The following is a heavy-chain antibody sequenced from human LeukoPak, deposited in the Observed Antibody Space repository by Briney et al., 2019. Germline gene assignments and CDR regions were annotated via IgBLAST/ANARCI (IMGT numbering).Heavy chain of an antibody. Sequence: GSLRLSCAASGFTFSNYNMNWVRQAPGKGLEWVSYISSSGSTIYYADSVKGRFTISRDNAKNSLYLQMNSLRAEDTAVYYCARGRTWLRFSYYMDVWGKGTTVTISS. D-gene: IGHD5-12*01. CDR1: GFTFSNYN. J-gene: IGHJ6*03. CDR2: ISSSGSTI. V-gene: IGHV3-48*04. CDR3: ARGRTWLRFSYYMDV.